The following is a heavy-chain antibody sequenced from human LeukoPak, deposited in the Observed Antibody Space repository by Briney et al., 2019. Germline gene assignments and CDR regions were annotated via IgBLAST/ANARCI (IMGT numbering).Heavy chain of an antibody. CDR2: IIPVFGTA. V-gene: IGHV1-69*05. J-gene: IGHJ4*02. Sequence: GASVKVSCKASGATFTTYAIIWVRQAPGQGLEWRGGIIPVFGTANYAQRFQGRVTITTDESTSTAYMELTSLRSEDTAVYYCARGYCSSTSCFLDYWGQGTLVTVSS. CDR1: GATFTTYA. CDR3: ARGYCSSTSCFLDY. D-gene: IGHD2-2*01.